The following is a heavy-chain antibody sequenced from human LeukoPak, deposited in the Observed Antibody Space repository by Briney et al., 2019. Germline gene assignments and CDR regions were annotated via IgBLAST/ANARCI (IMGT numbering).Heavy chain of an antibody. CDR3: ARDSAGTTRYSFVY. Sequence: ASVKVSCKASGYTFTTYGFSWVRQAPGQGLEWMGWISAYNGNTNYAQNLRGRVTMTTDTSTTTAYMELRSLRSDDTAVYHCARDSAGTTRYSFVYWGQGTLVTVSS. CDR2: ISAYNGNT. J-gene: IGHJ4*02. D-gene: IGHD1-7*01. V-gene: IGHV1-18*01. CDR1: GYTFTTYG.